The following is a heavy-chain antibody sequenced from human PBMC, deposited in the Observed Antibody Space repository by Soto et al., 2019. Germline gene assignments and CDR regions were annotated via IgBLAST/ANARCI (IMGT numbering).Heavy chain of an antibody. J-gene: IGHJ4*02. CDR2: IIPLFGTV. CDR3: ARPKGSYSSGYYYFDY. D-gene: IGHD6-19*01. Sequence: GASVKVSCKTSGGTFSTYAIYWVRQAPGQGLEWMGAIIPLFGTVDYAQKFQGRVTITADESTITAYMELSSLRSEDTAVYYCARPKGSYSSGYYYFDYWGQGTLVTVSS. CDR1: GGTFSTYA. V-gene: IGHV1-69*13.